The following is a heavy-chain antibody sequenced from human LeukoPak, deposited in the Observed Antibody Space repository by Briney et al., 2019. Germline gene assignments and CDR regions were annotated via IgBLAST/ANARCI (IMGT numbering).Heavy chain of an antibody. CDR3: AREATGPYYYYYYGMDV. CDR2: IYYSGST. CDR1: GGSISSYY. J-gene: IGHJ6*02. V-gene: IGHV4-59*12. Sequence: KPSETLSLTCTVSGGSISSYYWSWIRQPPGKGLEWIGYIYYSGSTYYNPSLKSRVTISVDRSKNQFSLKLSSVTAADTAVYYCAREATGPYYYYYYGMDVWGQGTTVTVSS. D-gene: IGHD1-26*01.